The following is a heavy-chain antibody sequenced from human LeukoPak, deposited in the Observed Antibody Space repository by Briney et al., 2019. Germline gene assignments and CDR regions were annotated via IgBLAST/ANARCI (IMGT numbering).Heavy chain of an antibody. CDR3: ARASSSPYYFDY. V-gene: IGHV4-31*03. J-gene: IGHJ4*02. Sequence: SQTLSLTCTVSGGSISSGGYYWSWIRQHPGKGLEWIGYIYYSGSTYYNPSLKSRVTISVDTSKNQFSLKLSSVTAADMAVYYCARASSSPYYFDYWGQGTLVTVSS. CDR2: IYYSGST. CDR1: GGSISSGGYY.